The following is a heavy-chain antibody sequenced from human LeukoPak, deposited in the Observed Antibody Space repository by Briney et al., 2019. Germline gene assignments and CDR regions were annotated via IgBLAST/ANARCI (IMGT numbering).Heavy chain of an antibody. CDR3: ARRYCSGGSCYDY. D-gene: IGHD2-15*01. V-gene: IGHV4-4*02. Sequence: SETLSLTCAVSGGSISSSNWWSWVRQPPGKGLEWIGEIYHSGSTNYNPSLKSRVTISVDKSKNQFSLKLSSVTAADTAVYYCARRYCSGGSCYDYWGQGTLVTVSS. CDR2: IYHSGST. CDR1: GGSISSSNW. J-gene: IGHJ4*02.